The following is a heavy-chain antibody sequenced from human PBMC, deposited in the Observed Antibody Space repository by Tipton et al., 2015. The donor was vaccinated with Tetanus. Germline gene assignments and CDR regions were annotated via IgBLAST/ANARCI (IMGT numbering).Heavy chain of an antibody. CDR1: GGTFSSYA. V-gene: IGHV1-69*01. CDR3: ARDFTMIVGSPGAFDI. CDR2: IIPIFGTA. J-gene: IGHJ3*02. D-gene: IGHD3-22*01. Sequence: QSGPEVKKPGSSVKVSCKASGGTFSSYAISWVRQAPGQGLEWMGGIIPIFGTANYAQKFQGRVTITADESTSTAYMELSSLRSEDTAVYYCARDFTMIVGSPGAFDIWGQGTMVTVSS.